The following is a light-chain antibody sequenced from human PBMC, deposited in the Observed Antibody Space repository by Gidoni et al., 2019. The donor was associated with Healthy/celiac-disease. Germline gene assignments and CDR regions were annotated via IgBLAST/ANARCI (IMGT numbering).Light chain of an antibody. J-gene: IGLJ2*01. CDR1: KLGDKY. CDR3: QAWDSSTAVV. CDR2: QDS. V-gene: IGLV3-1*01. Sequence: SYELTQPPSVFVSPGQTASITCSGDKLGDKYACWYQQKPGQSPVLVIYQDSKRPSGIPERFSGSNSGNTATLTISGTQAMDEADYYCQAWDSSTAVVFGGGTKLTVL.